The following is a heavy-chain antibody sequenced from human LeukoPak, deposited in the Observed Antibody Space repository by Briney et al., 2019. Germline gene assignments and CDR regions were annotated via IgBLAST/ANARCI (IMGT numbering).Heavy chain of an antibody. CDR3: ARESGFGELFPYAFDI. CDR1: KFTFRSYS. J-gene: IGHJ3*02. V-gene: IGHV3-48*04. Sequence: GGSLRLSCAASKFTFRSYSMNWVRQAPGKGLEWVSYISSSGSTIYYAASVKGRFTISRDNAKNSLYLQMNSLRAEDTAVYYCARESGFGELFPYAFDIWGQGTVVTVSS. D-gene: IGHD3-10*01. CDR2: ISSSGSTI.